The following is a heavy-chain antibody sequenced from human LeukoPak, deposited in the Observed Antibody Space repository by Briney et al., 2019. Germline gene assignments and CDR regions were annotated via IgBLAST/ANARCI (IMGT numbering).Heavy chain of an antibody. D-gene: IGHD3-22*01. CDR3: ARHAIVGAPYFDY. CDR2: VYYSGST. CDR1: GGSVSGYY. Sequence: SETLSLTCVVSGGSVSGYYWGWIRQPPGRGLEWIGYVYYSGSTNYNPSFKSRITISVDTSRNQFSLQLSSVTAADTAVYYCARHAIVGAPYFDYWGQGTLVTAPS. J-gene: IGHJ4*02. V-gene: IGHV4-59*08.